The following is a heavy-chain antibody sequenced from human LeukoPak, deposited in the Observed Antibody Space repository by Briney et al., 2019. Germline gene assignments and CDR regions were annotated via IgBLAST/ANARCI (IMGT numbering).Heavy chain of an antibody. V-gene: IGHV4-59*01. CDR1: GGSISSYY. Sequence: SETLSLTCTVSGGSISSYYWSWIRQPPGKGLEWIGYIYYSGSTNYNPSLKSRVTISVDTSKNQFSLKLSSVTAADTAVYYCARSGYSGYDPFDCWGQGTLVTVSS. CDR2: IYYSGST. J-gene: IGHJ4*02. D-gene: IGHD5-12*01. CDR3: ARSGYSGYDPFDC.